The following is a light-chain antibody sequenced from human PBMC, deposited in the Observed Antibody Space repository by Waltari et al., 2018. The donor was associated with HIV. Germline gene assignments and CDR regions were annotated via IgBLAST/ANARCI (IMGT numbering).Light chain of an antibody. J-gene: IGLJ2*01. CDR3: SSYTSSSLEI. Sequence: QSALTQPASVSGSPGQSLTISCTGTSSDVGGYNNVSWYQQHPGKAPKLMIYEVTNRPSGVSNRFSGSKSGNTASLTISGLQVEDEADYYCSSYTSSSLEIFGGGTKLTVL. CDR1: SSDVGGYNN. CDR2: EVT. V-gene: IGLV2-14*03.